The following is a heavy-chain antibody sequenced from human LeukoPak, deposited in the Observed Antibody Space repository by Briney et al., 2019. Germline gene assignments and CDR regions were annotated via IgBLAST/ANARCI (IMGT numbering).Heavy chain of an antibody. V-gene: IGHV4-38-2*01. CDR2: IYHSGST. CDR3: ARQGDQLLSLNWFDP. CDR1: GYSISSGYY. J-gene: IGHJ5*02. Sequence: SETLSLTCAVSGYSISSGYYWGWIRQPPGKGLEWIGSIYHSGSTYYNPSLRSRVTISVDTSKNQFSLKLSSVTAADTAVYYCARQGDQLLSLNWFDPWGQGTLATVSS. D-gene: IGHD2-2*01.